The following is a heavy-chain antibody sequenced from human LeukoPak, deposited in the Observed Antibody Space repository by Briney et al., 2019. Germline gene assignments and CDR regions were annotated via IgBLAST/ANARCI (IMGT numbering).Heavy chain of an antibody. CDR1: GFTFSNYG. CDR2: IDTSGGGT. D-gene: IGHD3-10*01. V-gene: IGHV3-23*01. J-gene: IGHJ4*02. Sequence: GGTLRLSCAASGFTFSNYGMSWVRQAPGKGLGWVSTIDTSGGGTYYANSVKGRFTISRDNSKNTLSLQMNSLRAEDTGVYYCAKGGGKFFDYWGQGTLVTVSS. CDR3: AKGGGKFFDY.